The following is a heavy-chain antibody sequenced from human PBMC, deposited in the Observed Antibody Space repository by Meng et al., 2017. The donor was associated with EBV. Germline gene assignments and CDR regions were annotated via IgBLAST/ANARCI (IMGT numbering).Heavy chain of an antibody. CDR2: LIPMSGAP. D-gene: IGHD3-10*01. CDR3: ASESGRGFTPDY. Sequence: VQLEESGAGVKTPGSSVKVSCRTSGGTFRSDAVSWVRQAPGQGLEWMGGLIPMSGAPHYAQKFQDRVTIIADESTSTHSMELNNLRFEDTAMYYCASESGRGFTPDYWGQGTLVTVSS. J-gene: IGHJ4*02. V-gene: IGHV1-69*01. CDR1: GGTFRSDA.